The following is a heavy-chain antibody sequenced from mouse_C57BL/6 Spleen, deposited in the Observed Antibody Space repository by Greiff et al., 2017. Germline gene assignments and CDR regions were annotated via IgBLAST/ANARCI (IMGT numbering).Heavy chain of an antibody. CDR1: GFSFNTYA. CDR3: VRGTLYYAMDY. J-gene: IGHJ4*01. Sequence: EVKLVESGGGLVQPTGSLKLSCAASGFSFNTYAMNWVRQAPGKGLEWVARIRSKSNNYATYYADSVKDRFTIARYDSESMLYLQMNNLKTEDTAIYYCVRGTLYYAMDYWGQGTSVTVSS. CDR2: IRSKSNNYAT. V-gene: IGHV10-1*01. D-gene: IGHD2-14*01.